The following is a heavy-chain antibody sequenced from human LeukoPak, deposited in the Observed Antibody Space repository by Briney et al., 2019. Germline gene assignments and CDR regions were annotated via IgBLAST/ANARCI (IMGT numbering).Heavy chain of an antibody. Sequence: GGSLRLSCAASGFTFSNYWMSWVRQPPGKGLEWVANIKHDGSEKYCVDSVEGRFTISRDNAKNSLHLQMNSLGAEDTAVYYCARLGTAEGTLEDYWGQGTLVTVSS. J-gene: IGHJ4*02. CDR3: ARLGTAEGTLEDY. CDR2: IKHDGSEK. V-gene: IGHV3-7*01. CDR1: GFTFSNYW. D-gene: IGHD6-13*01.